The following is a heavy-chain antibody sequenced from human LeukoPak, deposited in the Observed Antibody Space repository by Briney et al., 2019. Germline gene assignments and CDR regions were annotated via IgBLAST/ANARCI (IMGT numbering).Heavy chain of an antibody. CDR3: ARDNSVEDTAWWFDP. D-gene: IGHD4-23*01. CDR1: GYTFTNYA. Sequence: SVKVSCKASGYTFTNYAVNWVRQAPGQGLEWMGGIIPIFGTANYAQKFQGRVTITADESTSTAYMELSSLRSEDTAVYYCARDNSVEDTAWWFDPWGQGTLVTVSS. V-gene: IGHV1-69*13. CDR2: IIPIFGTA. J-gene: IGHJ5*02.